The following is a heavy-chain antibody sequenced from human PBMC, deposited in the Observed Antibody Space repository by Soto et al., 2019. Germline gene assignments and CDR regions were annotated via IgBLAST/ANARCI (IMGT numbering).Heavy chain of an antibody. Sequence: QVQLQESGPGLVKPSGTLSLTCAVSGDSMTSSDWWSWVRQAPGKGLEWIGEIHYSGDINYDPSLRSRVTISVDRSKNQFSLNLSSVTAADTAVYFCVCNGYYPLEYWGQGTLVIVSP. D-gene: IGHD3-22*01. CDR3: VCNGYYPLEY. CDR1: GDSMTSSDW. V-gene: IGHV4-4*02. J-gene: IGHJ4*02. CDR2: IHYSGDI.